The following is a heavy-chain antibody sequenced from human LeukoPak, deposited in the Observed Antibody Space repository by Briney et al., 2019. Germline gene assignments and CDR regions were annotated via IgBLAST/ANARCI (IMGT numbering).Heavy chain of an antibody. D-gene: IGHD5-24*01. CDR2: IYPGDSDT. CDR1: GYSFTSYW. V-gene: IGHV5-51*01. J-gene: IGHJ4*02. CDR3: ASVTRGGMATTPFDY. Sequence: GESLKISCKGSGYSFTSYWIGWVRQMPGKGLEWMGIIYPGDSDTRYSPSLQGQVTISADKSISTAYLQWNSLKASDTAMYYCASVTRGGMATTPFDYWGQGTLVTVSS.